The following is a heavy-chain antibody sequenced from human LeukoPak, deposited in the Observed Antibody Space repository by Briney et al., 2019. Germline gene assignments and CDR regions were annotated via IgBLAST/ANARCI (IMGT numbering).Heavy chain of an antibody. D-gene: IGHD6-13*01. CDR1: GFTFSSYA. V-gene: IGHV3-64*01. Sequence: GGSLRLSCAASGFTFSSYAMHWVRQAPGKGLEYVSAISSNGGSTYYANSVKGRFTISRDNSKNTLYLQMGSLRAEDMAVYYCARGARIAAAGYYYYGMDVWGQGTTVTVSS. CDR2: ISSNGGST. J-gene: IGHJ6*02. CDR3: ARGARIAAAGYYYYGMDV.